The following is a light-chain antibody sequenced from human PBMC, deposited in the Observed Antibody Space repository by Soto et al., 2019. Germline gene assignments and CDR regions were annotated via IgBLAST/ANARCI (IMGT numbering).Light chain of an antibody. V-gene: IGKV3-15*01. CDR1: QSVSSK. Sequence: VLTQSPGTLSVSPGEGATLSCRASQSVSSKLAWYQQKPGQAPRLLIYGASTRATGIPARFSGSGSGTEFTLIISSLQSEDCAVYYCQQYNSWLWTFGQGTKVDIK. CDR2: GAS. CDR3: QQYNSWLWT. J-gene: IGKJ1*01.